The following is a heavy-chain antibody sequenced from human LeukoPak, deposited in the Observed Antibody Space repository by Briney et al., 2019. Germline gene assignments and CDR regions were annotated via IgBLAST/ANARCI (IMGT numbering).Heavy chain of an antibody. D-gene: IGHD6-6*01. V-gene: IGHV3-23*01. CDR2: IRSTGGTT. CDR3: AKWKYSNSGIDDY. J-gene: IGHJ4*02. Sequence: PGGSLRLSCAASGFTFSNYAISWVRQAPGKGLEWVSAIRSTGGTTYYADSVKGRFTISRDNSQNTLYLQMNSLRAEDTAVYYCAKWKYSNSGIDDYWGQGTLVTVSS. CDR1: GFTFSNYA.